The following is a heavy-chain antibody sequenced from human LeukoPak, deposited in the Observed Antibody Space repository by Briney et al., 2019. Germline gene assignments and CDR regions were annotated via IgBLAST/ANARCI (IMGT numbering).Heavy chain of an antibody. CDR3: ARESYPGEYCSGGSCYIGMDV. Sequence: GGSLRLSCAASGFTFSSYSINWVRQAPGKGLEWVSYISSSSSTIYYADSVKGRFTISRDNAKNSLYLQMNSLRDEDTAVYYCARESYPGEYCSGGSCYIGMDVWGQGTTVTVSS. V-gene: IGHV3-48*02. D-gene: IGHD2-15*01. J-gene: IGHJ6*02. CDR1: GFTFSSYS. CDR2: ISSSSSTI.